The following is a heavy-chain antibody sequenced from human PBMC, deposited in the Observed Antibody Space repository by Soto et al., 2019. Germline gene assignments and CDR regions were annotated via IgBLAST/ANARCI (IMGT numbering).Heavy chain of an antibody. CDR1: GFSLSNARMG. CDR3: ARILGVDFWSGYYIGWFDP. Sequence: QVTLKESGPVLVKPTETLTLTCTVSGFSLSNARMGVSWIRQPPGKALEWLAHIFSNDEKSYSTSLKSRLTISKDTSKIQVVLTMTNMDPVDTATYYCARILGVDFWSGYYIGWFDPWCQGTLVTVSS. J-gene: IGHJ5*02. CDR2: IFSNDEK. D-gene: IGHD3-3*01. V-gene: IGHV2-26*01.